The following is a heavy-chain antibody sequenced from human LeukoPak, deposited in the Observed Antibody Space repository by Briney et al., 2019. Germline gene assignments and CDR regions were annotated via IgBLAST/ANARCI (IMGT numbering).Heavy chain of an antibody. Sequence: PGGSLRLSCAASGFTFSSYWMHWVRQAPGKGLVWVSRINSDGSSTSYADSVKGRFTISRDNAKNTLYLQMNSLRAEDTAVYYCARVPSKRADWSIDYWGQGTLVTVSS. CDR2: INSDGSST. D-gene: IGHD3-9*01. V-gene: IGHV3-74*01. CDR1: GFTFSSYW. CDR3: ARVPSKRADWSIDY. J-gene: IGHJ4*02.